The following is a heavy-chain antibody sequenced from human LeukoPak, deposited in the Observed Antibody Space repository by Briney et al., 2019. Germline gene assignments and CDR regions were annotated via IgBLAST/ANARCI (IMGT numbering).Heavy chain of an antibody. CDR3: ARGLPYSSSNWFDP. D-gene: IGHD6-6*01. CDR2: INHSGST. J-gene: IGHJ5*02. V-gene: IGHV4-34*01. CDR1: GGSFSGYY. Sequence: SETLSLTCAVYGGSFSGYYWSWIRQPPGKGLEWIGEINHSGSTNYNPSLKSRVTISVDTSKNQFSLKLSSMTAADTAVYYCARGLPYSSSNWFDPWGQGTLVTVSS.